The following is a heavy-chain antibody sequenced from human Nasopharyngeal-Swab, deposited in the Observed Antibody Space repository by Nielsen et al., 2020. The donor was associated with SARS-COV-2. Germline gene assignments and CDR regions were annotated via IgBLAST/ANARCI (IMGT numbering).Heavy chain of an antibody. J-gene: IGHJ4*02. Sequence: GGSLRLSCAASGFTFSSYGMHWVRQAPGKGLEWVAVIWYDGSNKYYADSVKGRFTISRDNSKNTLYLQMNSLRAEDTAVYYCARPPGYSSGWYFDYWGQGTLVTVSS. CDR3: ARPPGYSSGWYFDY. CDR2: IWYDGSNK. D-gene: IGHD6-19*01. V-gene: IGHV3-33*01. CDR1: GFTFSSYG.